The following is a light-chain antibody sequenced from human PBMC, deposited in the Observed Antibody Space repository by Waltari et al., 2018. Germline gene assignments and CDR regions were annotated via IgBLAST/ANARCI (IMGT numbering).Light chain of an antibody. CDR3: QQTYSIPRT. CDR2: WAS. Sequence: DTEMTQSPDPLAVSLGERATINCKSSQSVLYSSNNRKYLSWYQQKPGQPPKLLIYWASARESGVPDRCSGSGSGTDFTLSSSSLQAEDVAVYYCQQTYSIPRTFGGGTKVEIK. J-gene: IGKJ4*01. V-gene: IGKV4-1*01. CDR1: QSVLYSSNNRKY.